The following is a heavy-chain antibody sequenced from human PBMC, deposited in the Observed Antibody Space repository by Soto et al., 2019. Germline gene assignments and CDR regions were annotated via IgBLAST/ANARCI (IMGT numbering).Heavy chain of an antibody. CDR1: GGSFSGYY. V-gene: IGHV4-34*01. Sequence: SETLSLTCAVYGGSFSGYYWSWIRQPPGKGLEWIGEINHSGSTNYNPSLKSRVTISVDTSKNQFSLKLSSVTAADTAVYYCGRVFFGVYDAFDIWGQGTMVTVSS. CDR2: INHSGST. J-gene: IGHJ3*02. CDR3: GRVFFGVYDAFDI. D-gene: IGHD3-16*01.